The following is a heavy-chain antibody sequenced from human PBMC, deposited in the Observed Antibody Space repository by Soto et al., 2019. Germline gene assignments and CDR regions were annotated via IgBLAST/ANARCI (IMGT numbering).Heavy chain of an antibody. CDR1: GFTFSSYA. CDR3: AKDPRVHDYYDSSGHGAYFDY. D-gene: IGHD3-22*01. CDR2: ISGSGGST. Sequence: PGGSLRLSCAAPGFTFSSYAMSWVRQAPGKGLEWVSAISGSGGSTYYADSVKGRFTISRDNSKNTLYLQMNSLRAEDTAVYYCAKDPRVHDYYDSSGHGAYFDYWGQGTLVTVSS. V-gene: IGHV3-23*01. J-gene: IGHJ4*02.